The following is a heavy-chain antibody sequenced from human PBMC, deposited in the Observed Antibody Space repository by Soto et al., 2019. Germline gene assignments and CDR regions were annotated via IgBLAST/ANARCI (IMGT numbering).Heavy chain of an antibody. J-gene: IGHJ6*02. CDR1: GGSVSSSSHY. V-gene: IGHV4-39*01. Sequence: QLQLQESGPGLVRPSETLSLTCTVSGGSVSSSSHYWGWIRQPPGKGLEWIGSIYYSGNTYYNPSLKSRVPMSVDSSKNQFSLKLSSVTAADTGVYFCASGSVLEAKDAIRGDYYGMDVWGQGTTVTASS. CDR2: IYYSGNT. D-gene: IGHD2-2*03. CDR3: ASGSVLEAKDAIRGDYYGMDV.